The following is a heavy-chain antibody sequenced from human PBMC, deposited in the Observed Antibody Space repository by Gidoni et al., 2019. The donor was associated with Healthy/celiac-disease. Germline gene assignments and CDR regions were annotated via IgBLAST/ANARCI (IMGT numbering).Heavy chain of an antibody. J-gene: IGHJ6*02. Sequence: QLQLQESGPGLVKPSETLSLTCTVSGGSISSSSYYWGWIRQPPGKGLGWIGSIYYSGSTYYNPSLKSGVTISVDTSKNQFSLKLSSVTAADTAVYYCARQDDTANYYYYGMDVWGQGTTVTVSS. CDR2: IYYSGST. CDR1: GGSISSSSYY. D-gene: IGHD5-18*01. V-gene: IGHV4-39*01. CDR3: ARQDDTANYYYYGMDV.